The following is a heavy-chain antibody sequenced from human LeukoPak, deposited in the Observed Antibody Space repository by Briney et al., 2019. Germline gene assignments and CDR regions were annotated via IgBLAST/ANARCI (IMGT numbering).Heavy chain of an antibody. J-gene: IGHJ4*02. CDR2: IYYSGST. D-gene: IGHD6-19*01. CDR1: GGSINNYY. CDR3: ARVRDSGWSDY. Sequence: SETLSLTCTVSGGSINNYYWSWIRQPPGKGLEWIGYIYYSGSTKYNPSPKSRVTMSVDTSKNQFSLKLSSVTAADTAVYYCARVRDSGWSDYWGQGTLVTVSS. V-gene: IGHV4-59*01.